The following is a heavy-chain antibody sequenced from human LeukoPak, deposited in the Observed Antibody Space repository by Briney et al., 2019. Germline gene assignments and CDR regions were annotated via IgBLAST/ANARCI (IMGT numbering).Heavy chain of an antibody. CDR1: GYTFTGYY. CDR3: ARDSGYCSGGSCSISFDY. CDR2: INPNSGGT. V-gene: IGHV1-2*02. D-gene: IGHD2-15*01. Sequence: VASVKVSCKASGYTFTGYYMHWVRQAPGQGLEWMGWINPNSGGTNYAQKFQGRVTMTRDTSISTAYMELSRLRSDDTAVYYCARDSGYCSGGSCSISFDYWGQGTLVTVSS. J-gene: IGHJ4*02.